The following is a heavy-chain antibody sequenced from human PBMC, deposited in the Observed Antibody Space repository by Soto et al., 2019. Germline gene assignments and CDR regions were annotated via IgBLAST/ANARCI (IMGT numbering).Heavy chain of an antibody. CDR1: GYTFTSYA. Sequence: ASVKVSCKASGYTFTSYAMHWVRQAPGQRLEWMGWINAGNGNTKYSQKFQGRVTITRDTSASTAYMELSSLRSEDTAVYYCARGPSITIFGNYYYYGMDVWGQGTTVTVSS. CDR2: INAGNGNT. V-gene: IGHV1-3*01. D-gene: IGHD3-9*01. CDR3: ARGPSITIFGNYYYYGMDV. J-gene: IGHJ6*02.